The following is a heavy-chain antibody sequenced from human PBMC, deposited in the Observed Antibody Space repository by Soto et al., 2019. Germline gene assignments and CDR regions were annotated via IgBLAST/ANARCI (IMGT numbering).Heavy chain of an antibody. V-gene: IGHV4-34*01. CDR1: GGSFSGYY. D-gene: IGHD6-19*01. Sequence: SETLSLTCAVYGGSFSGYYWRWIRQPPGKGLEWIGEINHSGSTNYNPSLKSRVTISVDTSKNQFSLKLSSVTAADTAVYYCASSGWYRLRFWFDPWGQGTLVTVSS. J-gene: IGHJ5*02. CDR3: ASSGWYRLRFWFDP. CDR2: INHSGST.